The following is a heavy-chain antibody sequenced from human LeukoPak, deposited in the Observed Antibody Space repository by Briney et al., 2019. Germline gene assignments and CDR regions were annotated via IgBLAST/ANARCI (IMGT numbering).Heavy chain of an antibody. V-gene: IGHV3-21*01. CDR2: ISSSSSYI. D-gene: IGHD2-21*02. CDR3: ARDLSDARYCGGDCYLN. CDR1: GFTFSSYS. J-gene: IGHJ4*02. Sequence: PGGSLRLSCAASGFTFSSYSMNWVRQAPGKGLEWVSSISSSSSYIYYADSVKGRFTISRDNAKNSLYLQMNSLRAEDTAVYYCARDLSDARYCGGDCYLNWGQGTLVTVSS.